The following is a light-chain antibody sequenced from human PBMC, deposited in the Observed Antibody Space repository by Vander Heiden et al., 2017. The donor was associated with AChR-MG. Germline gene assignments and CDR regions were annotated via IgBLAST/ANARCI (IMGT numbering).Light chain of an antibody. CDR3: QQDGTSRA. J-gene: IGKJ1*01. Sequence: DIVLTQSPGTLSLSPGERATLSCRASQSVSSSYLAWYQQKAGQAPRLLMYGASNRATGIPDRFSGSGSGTDFTLTITRLEPEDFAVYYWQQDGTSRAFGQGTKVEFK. CDR1: QSVSSSY. CDR2: GAS. V-gene: IGKV3-20*01.